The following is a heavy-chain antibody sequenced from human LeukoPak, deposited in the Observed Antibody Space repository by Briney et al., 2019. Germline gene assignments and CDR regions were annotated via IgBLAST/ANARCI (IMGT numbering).Heavy chain of an antibody. CDR1: GGSFSGYY. V-gene: IGHV4-34*01. CDR2: INHSGST. D-gene: IGHD3-10*01. CDR3: ARDFFTMVRGGYNWFDP. Sequence: SETLSLTCGVNGGSFSGYYWNWIRQTPGKGLEWIGEINHSGSTNYNPSLKRRVTISVDTSQKQFSLRLTSVTAADTAVYYCARDFFTMVRGGYNWFDPWGQGTLVTVSS. J-gene: IGHJ5*02.